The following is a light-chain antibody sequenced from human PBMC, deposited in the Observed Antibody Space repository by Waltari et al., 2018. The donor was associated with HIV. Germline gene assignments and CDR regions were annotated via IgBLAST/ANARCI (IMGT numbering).Light chain of an antibody. Sequence: QSALTQPPSASGSPGQSVTISCTGTSSDLGAYNYVSWYQQHPYKAPKLMIYDVSKRPSGVPDRFSGSKAGNTASLTVSGLQTEDEADYYCSSYAGSNNPYVFGTGTKVTVL. J-gene: IGLJ1*01. CDR3: SSYAGSNNPYV. CDR2: DVS. V-gene: IGLV2-8*01. CDR1: SSDLGAYNY.